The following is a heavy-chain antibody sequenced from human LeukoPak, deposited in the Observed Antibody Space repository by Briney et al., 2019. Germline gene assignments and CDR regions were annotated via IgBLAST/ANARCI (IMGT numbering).Heavy chain of an antibody. CDR1: GGSFSGYY. D-gene: IGHD6-13*01. CDR3: ARALIDPYGSSWYRRQDAFDI. J-gene: IGHJ3*02. CDR2: INHSGST. V-gene: IGHV4-34*01. Sequence: SGTLSLTCAVYGGSFSGYYWSWIRQPPGKGLEWIGEINHSGSTNYNPSLKSRVTIPVDTSKNQFSLKLSSVTAADTAVYYCARALIDPYGSSWYRRQDAFDIWGQGTMVTVSS.